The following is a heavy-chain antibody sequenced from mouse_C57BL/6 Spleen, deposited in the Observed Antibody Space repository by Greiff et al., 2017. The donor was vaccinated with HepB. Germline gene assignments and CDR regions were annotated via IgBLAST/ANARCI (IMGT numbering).Heavy chain of an antibody. CDR1: GFTFSSYA. J-gene: IGHJ2*01. CDR2: ISDGGSYT. Sequence: EVKLMESGGGLVKPGGSLKLSCAASGFTFSSYAMSWVRQTPEKRLEWVATISDGGSYTYYPDNVKGRFTISRDNAKNNLYLQMSHLKSEDTAMYYCAVVATEYFDYWGQGTTLTVSS. D-gene: IGHD1-1*01. CDR3: AVVATEYFDY. V-gene: IGHV5-4*03.